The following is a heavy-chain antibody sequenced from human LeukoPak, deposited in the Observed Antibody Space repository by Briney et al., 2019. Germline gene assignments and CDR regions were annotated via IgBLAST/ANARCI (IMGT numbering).Heavy chain of an antibody. D-gene: IGHD3-9*01. CDR2: FDPEDGET. J-gene: IGHJ4*02. V-gene: IGHV1-24*01. Sequence: ASVKVSCKVSGYTLTELSMHWVRQAPGKGLEWMGGFDPEDGETIYAQKFQGRVTMTEDTSTDTAYMELSSLRSEDTALYYCARVPLRYFDWLPIDYWGQGTLVTVSS. CDR1: GYTLTELS. CDR3: ARVPLRYFDWLPIDY.